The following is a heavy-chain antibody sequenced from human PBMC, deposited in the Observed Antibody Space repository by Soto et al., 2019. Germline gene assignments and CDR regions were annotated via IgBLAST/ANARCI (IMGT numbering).Heavy chain of an antibody. CDR3: ARYDFWSGYLPEDFETNYAMDV. CDR2: SSPYNGNT. D-gene: IGHD3-3*01. CDR1: GYTFTKYG. J-gene: IGHJ6*02. Sequence: ASVKVSCKASGYTFTKYGFSWVRQAPGQGLEWMGWSSPYNGNTNYAQKLQGRVTMTTDTSTSTAYMELRSLRSDGTAVYYCARYDFWSGYLPEDFETNYAMDVWGQGTTVTVS. V-gene: IGHV1-18*01.